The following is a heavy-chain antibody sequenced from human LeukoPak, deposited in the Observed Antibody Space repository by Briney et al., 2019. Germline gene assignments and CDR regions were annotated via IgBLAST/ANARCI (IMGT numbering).Heavy chain of an antibody. CDR1: GGTFSSYA. J-gene: IGHJ3*02. Sequence: ASVKVSCKASGGTFSSYAISWVRQAPGQGLEWMGGIIPIFGTANYAQKFQGRVTITADESTSTAYMELSSLRSEDTAVYYCARARRVYCSSTSCYGSAFDIWGQGTMVTVSS. CDR2: IIPIFGTA. CDR3: ARARRVYCSSTSCYGSAFDI. D-gene: IGHD2-2*01. V-gene: IGHV1-69*13.